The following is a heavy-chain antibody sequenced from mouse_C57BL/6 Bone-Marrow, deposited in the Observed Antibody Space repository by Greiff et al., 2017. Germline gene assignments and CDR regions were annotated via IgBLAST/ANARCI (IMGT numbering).Heavy chain of an antibody. V-gene: IGHV1-69*01. D-gene: IGHD1-1*01. J-gene: IGHJ2*01. CDR2: IDPSDSYT. Sequence: QVQLQQPGAELVMPGASVQLSCKASGYTFTSYWMHWVKQRPGQGLEWIGEIDPSDSYTNYNQKFKGKSTLTVDKSSSTAYMQLSSLTSEDAWVYYCARHPYDYGSSMYYFDYWGQGTTLTVSS. CDR3: ARHPYDYGSSMYYFDY. CDR1: GYTFTSYW.